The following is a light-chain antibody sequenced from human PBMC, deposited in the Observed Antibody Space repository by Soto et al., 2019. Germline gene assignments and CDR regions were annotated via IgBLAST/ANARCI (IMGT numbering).Light chain of an antibody. CDR1: QSISSW. Sequence: DIQMTQSPSTLSASVGDRVTITCRASQSISSWLAWYQQKPGKAPKLLIYDASSLESGVPSRFSGSGSGKEFTLTLSSLQLDDFATYYCQQYNSYSGAFGQGTKLEI. CDR2: DAS. V-gene: IGKV1-5*01. J-gene: IGKJ2*01. CDR3: QQYNSYSGA.